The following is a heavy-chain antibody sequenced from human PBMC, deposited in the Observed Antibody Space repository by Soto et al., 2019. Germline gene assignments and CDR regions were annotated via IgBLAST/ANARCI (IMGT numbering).Heavy chain of an antibody. Sequence: ASVKVSCKASGYSFSTFAIHWVRQAPGQRLEWMGWINAGNGDTKYSEKFQGRVTITGRTSASTAYMDLSSLRSEDAAVYYCATQGRTTTEFDFWGQGTLVTVSS. J-gene: IGHJ4*02. CDR3: ATQGRTTTEFDF. CDR1: GYSFSTFA. V-gene: IGHV1-3*01. D-gene: IGHD4-4*01. CDR2: INAGNGDT.